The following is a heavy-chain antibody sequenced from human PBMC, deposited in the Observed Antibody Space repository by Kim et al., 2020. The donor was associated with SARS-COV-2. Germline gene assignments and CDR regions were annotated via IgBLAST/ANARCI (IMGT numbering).Heavy chain of an antibody. CDR2: INIRGTTA. V-gene: IGHV3-48*03. J-gene: IGHJ4*02. D-gene: IGHD5-18*01. CDR3: ARERGLIYGSLGHYFDL. Sequence: GGSLRLSCAASGFSFSTYEMNWVRQAPGKGLEWVSYINIRGTTAYYADSVKGRFTISRDNAKNSLYLQMNSLRAEDKAAYYCARERGLIYGSLGHYFDLWGQGTRVTVSS. CDR1: GFSFSTYE.